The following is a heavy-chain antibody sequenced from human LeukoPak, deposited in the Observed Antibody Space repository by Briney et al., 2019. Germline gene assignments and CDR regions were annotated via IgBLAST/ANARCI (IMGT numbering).Heavy chain of an antibody. CDR2: INPNSGGT. V-gene: IGHV1-2*06. Sequence: ASVKVSCKAAGYTFTGYYMFWVRQAPGQGLEWMGRINPNSGGTNYAQKFQGRVTMTRDTSISTAYMELSRLRSDDTAVYYCARGPSILTDYWGQGTLVTVSS. CDR3: ARGPSILTDY. D-gene: IGHD3-9*01. J-gene: IGHJ4*02. CDR1: GYTFTGYY.